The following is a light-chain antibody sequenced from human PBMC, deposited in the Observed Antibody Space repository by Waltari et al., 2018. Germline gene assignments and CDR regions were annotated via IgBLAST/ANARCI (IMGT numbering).Light chain of an antibody. CDR2: DAS. CDR1: QSVGTY. V-gene: IGKV3-11*01. J-gene: IGKJ2*01. CDR3: QQRSNWTPHT. Sequence: EIVLTQSPATLSLSPGETATLSCRASQSVGTYLAWYQQKPGQAPRLLIYDASNRATGIPTRFRGSWSGTDFTLTISNLEAEDFAVYYCQQRSNWTPHTFGQGARLEIK.